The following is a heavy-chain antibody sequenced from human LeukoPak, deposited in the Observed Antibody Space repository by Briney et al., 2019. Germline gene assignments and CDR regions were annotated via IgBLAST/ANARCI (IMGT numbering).Heavy chain of an antibody. V-gene: IGHV4-39*07. Sequence: SETLSLTCTVSGGSVSTSNYYWGWIRQPPGKGLEWFGNIFYSGSTYYSPSLKSRVTISLDTSRNQFSLILSSVTAADTAVYYCAKGRPYAFDIWGQGTTVTVSS. CDR1: GGSVSTSNYY. CDR2: IFYSGST. CDR3: AKGRPYAFDI. J-gene: IGHJ3*02.